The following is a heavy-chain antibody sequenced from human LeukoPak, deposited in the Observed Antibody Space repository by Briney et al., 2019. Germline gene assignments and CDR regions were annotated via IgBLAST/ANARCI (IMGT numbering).Heavy chain of an antibody. Sequence: SETLSLTCTVSGGSISSSSYYWGWIRQPPGKGLEWIGSIYYSGSTYYNPSLKSRVTISVDTSKNQFSLKLSSVTAADTAVYYCARGTVDYYSGGSCYLYYFDYWGQGNLVTVSS. V-gene: IGHV4-39*07. CDR2: IYYSGST. D-gene: IGHD2-15*01. CDR1: GGSISSSSYY. CDR3: ARGTVDYYSGGSCYLYYFDY. J-gene: IGHJ4*02.